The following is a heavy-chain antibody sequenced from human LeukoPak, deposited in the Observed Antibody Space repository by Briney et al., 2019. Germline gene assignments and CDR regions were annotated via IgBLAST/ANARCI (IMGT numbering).Heavy chain of an antibody. D-gene: IGHD1-26*01. Sequence: ASVKVSCKASGYTCTSYDINWVRQATGQGLEWMGWMNPNSGNTGYAQKFQGRVTMTRNTSISTAYMELSSLRSEDTAVYYCARGKWELLQNFDYWGQGTLVTVSS. CDR1: GYTCTSYD. CDR2: MNPNSGNT. V-gene: IGHV1-8*01. CDR3: ARGKWELLQNFDY. J-gene: IGHJ4*02.